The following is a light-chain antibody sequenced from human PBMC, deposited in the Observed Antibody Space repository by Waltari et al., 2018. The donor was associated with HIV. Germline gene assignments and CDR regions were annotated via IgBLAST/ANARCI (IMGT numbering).Light chain of an antibody. CDR3: CSYVGSRTLL. CDR1: SSDVGSFNL. V-gene: IGLV2-23*02. J-gene: IGLJ3*02. CDR2: EVT. Sequence: QSALTQPASVSGSPGQSITISCTGTSSDVGSFNLVPWYQQHPANAPKRISDEVTKRPPGASNRLSVSESGITAALTISGLQADDEADYHCCSYVGSRTLLFGGGTKVTVL.